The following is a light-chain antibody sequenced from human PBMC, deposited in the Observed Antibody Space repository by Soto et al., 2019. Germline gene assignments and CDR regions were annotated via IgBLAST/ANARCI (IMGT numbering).Light chain of an antibody. CDR1: QSVSSSY. V-gene: IGKV3-20*01. CDR3: QQYGSSPWT. J-gene: IGKJ1*01. Sequence: EIVLTQSPGTLSLSPGERATLSCRASQSVSSSYLAWYQQKPGQAPRLLIYGASSRATGIADRFSGSGCGTDFTLTISRLAPEDVAVYYCQQYGSSPWTFGQGTKVEIK. CDR2: GAS.